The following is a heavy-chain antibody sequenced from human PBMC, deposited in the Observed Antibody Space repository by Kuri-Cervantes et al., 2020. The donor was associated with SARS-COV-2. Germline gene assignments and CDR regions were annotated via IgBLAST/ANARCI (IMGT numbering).Heavy chain of an antibody. J-gene: IGHJ6*02. CDR3: AKAEVCAGDCSAFFSYGMDV. V-gene: IGHV3-23*01. CDR1: GFTFSSYA. D-gene: IGHD2-21*02. CDR2: ISGSGGST. Sequence: GESLKISCAASGFTFSSYAMSWVRQAPGKGLEWVSAISGSGGSTYYANSVKGRFTISRDNSRNTVGLQMNSLRAEDTATYYCAKAEVCAGDCSAFFSYGMDVWGQGTTVAVSS.